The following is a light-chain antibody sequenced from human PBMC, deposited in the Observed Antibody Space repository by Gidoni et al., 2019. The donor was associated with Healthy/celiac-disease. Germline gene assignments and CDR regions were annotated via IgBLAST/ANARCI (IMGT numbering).Light chain of an antibody. CDR2: AAS. Sequence: QMTQSPSSLSASVGDRVTITCQASQDISNYLNWYQQKPGKDPKLLIYAASNLETGVPSRCSGSGSGTDFTFTISSLQPEDIATYYCQQYDNLPPYTFGQGTKLEIK. V-gene: IGKV1-33*01. CDR1: QDISNY. J-gene: IGKJ2*01. CDR3: QQYDNLPPYT.